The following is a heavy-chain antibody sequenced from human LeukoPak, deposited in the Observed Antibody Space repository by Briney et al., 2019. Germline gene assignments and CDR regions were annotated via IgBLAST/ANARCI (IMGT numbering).Heavy chain of an antibody. Sequence: SETLSLTCTVSGGSISSYYWSWIRQPPGKGLEWIGYIYTSGSTNYNPSLKSRVTISVDTSKNQFSLKLSSVTAADTAMYYCARRLGAYYYYMDVWGKGTTVTVSS. CDR2: IYTSGST. J-gene: IGHJ6*03. V-gene: IGHV4-4*09. CDR3: ARRLGAYYYYMDV. CDR1: GGSISSYY.